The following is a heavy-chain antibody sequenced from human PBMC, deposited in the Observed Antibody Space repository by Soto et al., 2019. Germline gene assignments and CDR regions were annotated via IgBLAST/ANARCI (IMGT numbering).Heavy chain of an antibody. CDR3: ARGGAVTNFYYYGLDV. D-gene: IGHD4-17*01. CDR2: MNPNSGNT. Sequence: ASLKVSCKASGYTFTTYDINWVRQATGQGLEWTGWMNPNSGNTAYAQKFQGRVTLTRDNSIDTAYMEVTSLRSDDTAVYYCARGGAVTNFYYYGLDVWGQGTTVTVSS. J-gene: IGHJ6*02. CDR1: GYTFTTYD. V-gene: IGHV1-8*01.